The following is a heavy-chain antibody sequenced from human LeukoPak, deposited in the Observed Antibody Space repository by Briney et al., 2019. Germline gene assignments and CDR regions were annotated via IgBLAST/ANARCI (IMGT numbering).Heavy chain of an antibody. CDR3: ARGGPRTDDYNFDY. J-gene: IGHJ4*02. Sequence: SQTLSLTCSVSGASIGSFYWSWIRQTPGKGLEWIGYVYDGGKTYYNPSLKGRVTISVDTSNNQFSLKLRSVTAADTAVYYCARGGPRTDDYNFDYWGQGTLVSVSS. CDR2: VYDGGKT. CDR1: GASIGSFY. D-gene: IGHD5-24*01. V-gene: IGHV4-59*01.